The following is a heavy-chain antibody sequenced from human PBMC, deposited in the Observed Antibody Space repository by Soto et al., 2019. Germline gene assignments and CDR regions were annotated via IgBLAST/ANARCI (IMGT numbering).Heavy chain of an antibody. CDR2: IYYSGST. CDR1: GGSISSSSYY. D-gene: IGHD3-16*02. J-gene: IGHJ4*02. CDR3: ERLVWVAYYDYIWGSYRYYFDY. V-gene: IGHV4-39*01. Sequence: QLQLQESGPGLVKPSETLSLTCTVSGGSISSSSYYWGWIRQPPGKGLEWIGSIYYSGSTYYNPSLKSRVNISVETTIYQSYMKLCAVTAADTALYYGERLVWVAYYDYIWGSYRYYFDYWGQGTLVTVSS.